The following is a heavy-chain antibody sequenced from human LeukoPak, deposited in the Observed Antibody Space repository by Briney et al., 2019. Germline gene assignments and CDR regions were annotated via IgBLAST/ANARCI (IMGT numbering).Heavy chain of an antibody. Sequence: SSETLSLTCTVSGGSISSYYWTWIRKPPGKGLEWIGYIYYSGSAYYNPSLKSRVSISVDTPKNQFSLKLSSVTAADTAVYYCARGGGASVYWGQGILVTVSS. CDR1: GGSISSYY. V-gene: IGHV4-59*01. D-gene: IGHD3-16*01. CDR2: IYYSGSA. CDR3: ARGGGASVY. J-gene: IGHJ4*02.